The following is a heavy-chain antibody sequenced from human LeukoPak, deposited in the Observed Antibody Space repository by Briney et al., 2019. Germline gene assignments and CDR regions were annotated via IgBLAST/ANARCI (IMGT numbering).Heavy chain of an antibody. V-gene: IGHV3-30*04. CDR1: GFTFSSYA. CDR2: ISYDGSNK. Sequence: PGGSLRLSCAASGFTFSSYAMHWVRQAPGKGLEWVAVISYDGSNKYYADSVKGRFTISRDNSKNTLYLQMNSLRAEDTAVYYCAREPPRDLRYDYWGQGTLVTVSS. CDR3: AREPPRDLRYDY. D-gene: IGHD3-9*01. J-gene: IGHJ4*02.